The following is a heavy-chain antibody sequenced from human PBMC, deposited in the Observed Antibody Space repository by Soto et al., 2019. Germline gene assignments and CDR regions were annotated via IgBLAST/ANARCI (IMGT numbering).Heavy chain of an antibody. CDR2: IYYSGST. J-gene: IGHJ5*02. V-gene: IGHV4-30-4*01. Sequence: SETLSLTCTVSGGSISSGDYYWSWIRQPPGKGLEWIGYIYYSGSTYYNPSLKSRVTISVDTSKNQFSLKLSSVTAADTAVYYCARHPSDFWFDPWGQGTLVTVSS. D-gene: IGHD2-21*02. CDR1: GGSISSGDYY. CDR3: ARHPSDFWFDP.